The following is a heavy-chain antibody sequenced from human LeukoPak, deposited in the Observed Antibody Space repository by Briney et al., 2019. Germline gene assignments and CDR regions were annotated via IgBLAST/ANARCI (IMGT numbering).Heavy chain of an antibody. CDR1: GYTFTGYY. V-gene: IGHV1-69*13. CDR3: ARGGGYCSGGSCYHLDAFDI. J-gene: IGHJ3*02. Sequence: GASVKVSCKASGYTFTGYYMHWVRQAPGQGLEWMGGIIPIFGTANYAQKFQGRVTITADESTSTAYMELSSLRSEDTAVYYCARGGGYCSGGSCYHLDAFDIWGQGTMVTVSS. D-gene: IGHD2-15*01. CDR2: IIPIFGTA.